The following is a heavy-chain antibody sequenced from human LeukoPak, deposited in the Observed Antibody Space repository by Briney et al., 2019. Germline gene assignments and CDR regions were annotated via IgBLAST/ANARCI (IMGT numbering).Heavy chain of an antibody. V-gene: IGHV1-69*05. CDR3: AADGTD. CDR2: IIPRLGTT. CDR1: GGTFNSYA. J-gene: IGHJ4*02. Sequence: SVKVSCKASGGTFNSYAINWVRQAPGQGLEWMGGIIPRLGTTKYIEKFQGRITITTDESTNTAYMELNSLRSEDTAVYYCAADGTDWGQGTLVTVSS.